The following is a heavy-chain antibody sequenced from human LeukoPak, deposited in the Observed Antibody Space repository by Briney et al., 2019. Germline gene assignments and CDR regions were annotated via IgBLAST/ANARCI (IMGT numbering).Heavy chain of an antibody. CDR2: INAGNGNT. CDR1: GYTFTSYT. D-gene: IGHD6-19*01. V-gene: IGHV1-3*01. J-gene: IGHJ6*02. CDR3: ARSLAGSYYYYDAIDV. Sequence: ASVKVSCKASGYTFTSYTMHWVRQAPRQRLEWMGWINAGNGNTRYSQKFQGRVTLTRDTSASTVYMELSSLRSEDTAVYYCARSLAGSYYYYDAIDVWGQETTVTVSS.